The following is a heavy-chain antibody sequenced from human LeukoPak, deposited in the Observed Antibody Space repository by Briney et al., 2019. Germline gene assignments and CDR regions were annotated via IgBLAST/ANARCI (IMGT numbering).Heavy chain of an antibody. CDR3: ARSRNSHDYGDYYFDC. D-gene: IGHD4-17*01. CDR2: INPNSGGT. V-gene: IGHV1-2*02. Sequence: ASVKVSCKASGNTFTGYYIHWVRQAPGQGLEWMGWINPNSGGTNYAQEFQGRVTMTRDTSIRTAYMELRLRSDDTAVYYCARSRNSHDYGDYYFDCWGQGTLVTVSS. J-gene: IGHJ4*02. CDR1: GNTFTGYY.